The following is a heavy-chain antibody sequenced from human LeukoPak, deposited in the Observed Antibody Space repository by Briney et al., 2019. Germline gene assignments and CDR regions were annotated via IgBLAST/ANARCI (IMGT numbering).Heavy chain of an antibody. D-gene: IGHD3-3*01. Sequence: GASVKVSCKASGGTFSSYAISWVRQAPGQGLEWMGGIIPIFGTANYAQRFQGRVTITTDESTSTAYMELSSLRSEDTAVYYCASAPTIFGVVIDYYYMDVWGKGTTVTVSS. CDR2: IIPIFGTA. CDR3: ASAPTIFGVVIDYYYMDV. CDR1: GGTFSSYA. J-gene: IGHJ6*03. V-gene: IGHV1-69*05.